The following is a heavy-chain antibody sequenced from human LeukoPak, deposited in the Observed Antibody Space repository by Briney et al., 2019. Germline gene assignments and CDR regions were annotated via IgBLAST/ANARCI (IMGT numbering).Heavy chain of an antibody. Sequence: SGTLSLTCAVSGGSISSSNWWSWVRQPPGKGLEWIGSIDYSGSTYYNPSLKSRATISIDTSKNQFSLKLSSVTAADTAVYYCAREYTLYRSGWFLDYWGQGTVVAVSS. CDR3: AREYTLYRSGWFLDY. V-gene: IGHV4-4*02. CDR2: IDYSGST. CDR1: GGSISSSNW. J-gene: IGHJ4*02. D-gene: IGHD6-19*01.